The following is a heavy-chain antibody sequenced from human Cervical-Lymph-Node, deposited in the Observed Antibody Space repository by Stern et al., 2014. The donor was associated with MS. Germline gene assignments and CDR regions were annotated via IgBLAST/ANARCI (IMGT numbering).Heavy chain of an antibody. CDR1: GGSISSYY. D-gene: IGHD6-13*01. Sequence: VQLVESGPGLVKPSETLSINCTVSGGSISSYYWSLIRQPPGKGLEWIGYIYYSGSTNYNPSLKSRVTISVDTSKNQFSLKLSSVTAADTAVYYCAREALAAGGLDYWGQGTLVTVSS. CDR3: AREALAAGGLDY. V-gene: IGHV4-59*01. J-gene: IGHJ4*02. CDR2: IYYSGST.